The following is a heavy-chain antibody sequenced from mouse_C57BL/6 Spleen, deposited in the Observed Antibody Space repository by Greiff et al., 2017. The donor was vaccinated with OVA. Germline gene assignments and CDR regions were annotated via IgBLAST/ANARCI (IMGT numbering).Heavy chain of an antibody. D-gene: IGHD3-2*02. CDR2: IWSGGST. CDR3: ARNLGSGPHYYAMDY. Sequence: VQLVESGPGLVQPSQSLSITCTVSGFSLTSYGVHWVRQSPGKGLEWLGVIWSGGSTDYNAAFISRLSISKDNSKSQVFFKMNSLQADDTAIYYCARNLGSGPHYYAMDYWGQGTSVTVSS. CDR1: GFSLTSYG. V-gene: IGHV2-2*01. J-gene: IGHJ4*01.